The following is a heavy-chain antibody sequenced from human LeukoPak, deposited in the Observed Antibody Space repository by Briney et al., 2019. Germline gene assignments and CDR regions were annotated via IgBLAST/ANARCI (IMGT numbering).Heavy chain of an antibody. V-gene: IGHV3-21*01. CDR1: GLTFSSYS. CDR2: ISSSSNYI. Sequence: GGSLRLSCAASGLTFSSYSMNWLRQAPGKGLEWVSSISSSSNYIYYADSVKGRFTISRDNAKNPLYLQMNSLRAEDTAVYYCARVPHSMVRGVIITEFYFDYWGQGTLVTVSS. J-gene: IGHJ4*02. CDR3: ARVPHSMVRGVIITEFYFDY. D-gene: IGHD3-10*01.